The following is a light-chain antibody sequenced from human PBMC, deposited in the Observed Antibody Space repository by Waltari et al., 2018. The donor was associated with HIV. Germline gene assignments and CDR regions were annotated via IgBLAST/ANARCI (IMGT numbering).Light chain of an antibody. Sequence: NFILTQTHSVSASPGETVIISCTRSSGSIASNYVHWFHQPPAAAPTTLHHEDKQRSSGIPDRFSGSIDTSSNSASLTISGLKTEDEADYYCQSFNDNNEWVFGGGTKVTVL. J-gene: IGLJ3*02. CDR2: EDK. CDR3: QSFNDNNEWV. CDR1: SGSIASNY. V-gene: IGLV6-57*03.